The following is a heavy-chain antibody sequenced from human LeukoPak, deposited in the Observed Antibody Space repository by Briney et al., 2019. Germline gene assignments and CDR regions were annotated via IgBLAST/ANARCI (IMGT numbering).Heavy chain of an antibody. Sequence: VASVKVSCKASGYTFTSYGISWVRQAPGQGLEWMGWISAYNGNTNYAQKLQGRVTMTTDTSTSTAYMELRSLRSDDTAVYYCARAIAAAGATDFDYWGQGTLVTVSS. D-gene: IGHD6-13*01. J-gene: IGHJ4*02. V-gene: IGHV1-18*01. CDR1: GYTFTSYG. CDR2: ISAYNGNT. CDR3: ARAIAAAGATDFDY.